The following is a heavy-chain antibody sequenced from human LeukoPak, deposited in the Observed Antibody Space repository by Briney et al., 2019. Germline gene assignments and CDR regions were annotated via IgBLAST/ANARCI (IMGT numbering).Heavy chain of an antibody. Sequence: PSETLSLTCAVYGGSFSGYYWGWIRQPPGKGLEWIGSIYYRGTTYYNPSLKSRVTISVDTSKNQFSLNLNSVTAADTAIYYCATHVSIVAPATLNYGDNWFDPWGQGTLVIVSS. D-gene: IGHD2-2*01. CDR3: ATHVSIVAPATLNYGDNWFDP. CDR1: GGSFSGYY. CDR2: IYYRGTT. V-gene: IGHV4-39*01. J-gene: IGHJ5*02.